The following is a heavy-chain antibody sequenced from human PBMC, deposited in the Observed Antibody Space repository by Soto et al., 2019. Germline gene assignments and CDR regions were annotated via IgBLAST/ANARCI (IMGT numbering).Heavy chain of an antibody. Sequence: QVQLQESGPGLVKPSGTLSLTCAVSGGSIIMSNWWSWVRRPPGKGLEWIGEVYHSGSTTYNPSLKSGVSISVDKSKNQFYLRLSSVTAADTAVYYCARDLRRSNSGIDPWGQGILVTVSS. CDR2: VYHSGST. J-gene: IGHJ5*02. CDR1: GGSIIMSNW. D-gene: IGHD7-27*01. V-gene: IGHV4-4*02. CDR3: ARDLRRSNSGIDP.